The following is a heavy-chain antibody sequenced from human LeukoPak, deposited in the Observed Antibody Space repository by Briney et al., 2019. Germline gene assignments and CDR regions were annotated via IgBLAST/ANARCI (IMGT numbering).Heavy chain of an antibody. V-gene: IGHV3-21*01. CDR2: ISSSSSYI. D-gene: IGHD4-23*01. CDR1: GFTFSICS. Sequence: GGSLRLSRAASGFTFSICSMNWVRGAPGRGLECGSCISSSSSYIYYADSVKGRFTISRDNAKNSLYLQMNSLRAEDTAVYYCARQPTTVDTDNFDYWGQGTLVTVSS. CDR3: ARQPTTVDTDNFDY. J-gene: IGHJ4*02.